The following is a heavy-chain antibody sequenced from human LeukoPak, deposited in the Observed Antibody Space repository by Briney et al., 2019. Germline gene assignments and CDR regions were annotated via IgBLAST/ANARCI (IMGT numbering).Heavy chain of an antibody. CDR2: MNPNSGNT. CDR3: ARGAKYSSSWYSFGSYYYYYGMDV. Sequence: ASVKVSCKASGYTFTSYDINWVRQATGQGLEWMGWMNPNSGNTGYAQKFLGRVTMTRNTSISTAYMELSSLRSEDTAVYYCARGAKYSSSWYSFGSYYYYYGMDVWGQGTTVTVSS. J-gene: IGHJ6*02. CDR1: GYTFTSYD. V-gene: IGHV1-8*01. D-gene: IGHD6-13*01.